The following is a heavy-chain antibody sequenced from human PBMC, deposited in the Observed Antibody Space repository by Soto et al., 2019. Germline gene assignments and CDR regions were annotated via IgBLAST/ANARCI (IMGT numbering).Heavy chain of an antibody. CDR2: IIPIFGTA. Sequence: ASVKVSCKASGGTFSSYAISWVRQAPGQGLEWMGGIIPIFGTANYAQKFQGRVTITADESTSTAYMELSSLRSEDTAVYYCARGDCMLVGAIYYYYGMDVWGQGTTVTVSS. D-gene: IGHD1-26*01. J-gene: IGHJ6*02. CDR1: GGTFSSYA. CDR3: ARGDCMLVGAIYYYYGMDV. V-gene: IGHV1-69*13.